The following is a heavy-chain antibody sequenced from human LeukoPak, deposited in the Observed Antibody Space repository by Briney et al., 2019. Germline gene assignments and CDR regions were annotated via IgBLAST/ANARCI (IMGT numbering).Heavy chain of an antibody. CDR3: ARDRGYDFWSGYWPQGY. CDR1: GYTFTSYG. Sequence: ASVKVSCKASGYTFTSYGISWVRQAPGQGLEWMGWISAYNGNTNYAQKLQGRVTMTTDTSTSTAYMELRSLRSDYTAVYYCARDRGYDFWSGYWPQGYWGQGTLVTVSS. CDR2: ISAYNGNT. D-gene: IGHD3-3*01. J-gene: IGHJ4*02. V-gene: IGHV1-18*01.